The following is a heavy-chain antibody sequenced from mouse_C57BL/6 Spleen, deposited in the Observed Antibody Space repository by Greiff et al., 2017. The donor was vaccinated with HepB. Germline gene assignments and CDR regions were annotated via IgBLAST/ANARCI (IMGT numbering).Heavy chain of an antibody. CDR2: IHPNSGST. J-gene: IGHJ3*01. CDR3: ARSSGDGYAAWFAY. Sequence: QVQLQQPGAELVKPGASVKLSCKASGYTFTSYWMHWVKQRPGQGLEWIGMIHPNSGSTNYNEKFKSKATLTVDKSSSTAYMQLSSLTSEDAAVYYCARSSGDGYAAWFAYWGQVTLVTVAA. CDR1: GYTFTSYW. V-gene: IGHV1-64*01. D-gene: IGHD2-3*01.